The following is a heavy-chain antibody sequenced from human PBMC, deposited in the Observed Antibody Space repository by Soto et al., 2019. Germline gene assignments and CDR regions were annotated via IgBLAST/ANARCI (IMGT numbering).Heavy chain of an antibody. CDR2: INPNSGST. V-gene: IGHV1-2*02. J-gene: IGHJ5*02. Sequence: GASVKVSCKASGYTFINYYMHWVRQAPGQGPEWMGWINPNSGSTNYAQRFQGRVTMTRDTSITTAYMELSSLRSDDTAVYFCARGRGSSSNNFFDPWGQGTLVTVSS. CDR3: ARGRGSSSNNFFDP. D-gene: IGHD6-6*01. CDR1: GYTFINYY.